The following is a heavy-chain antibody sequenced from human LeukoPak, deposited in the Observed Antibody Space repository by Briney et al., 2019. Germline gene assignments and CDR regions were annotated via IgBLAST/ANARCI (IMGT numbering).Heavy chain of an antibody. Sequence: PSEPLSLICTVSGGPLSSYHWSWIPQPAGEGLEGIGRIYTSWSHIQHPSLMGRVTLLIDTAKNQLSLKLSSVTAADHAVYYCARTSPSRFDTCGQGTLVT. J-gene: IGHJ5*02. CDR1: GGPLSSYH. V-gene: IGHV4-4*07. CDR2: IYTSWSH. CDR3: ARTSPSRFDT.